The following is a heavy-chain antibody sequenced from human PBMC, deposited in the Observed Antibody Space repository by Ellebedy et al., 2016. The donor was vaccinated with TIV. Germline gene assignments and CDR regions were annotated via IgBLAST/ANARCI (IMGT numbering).Heavy chain of an antibody. CDR2: ISSSSSYI. Sequence: GGSLRLSXAASGFTFSSYSMNWVRQAPGKGLEWVSSISSSSSYIYYADSVKGRFTISRDNAKNSLYLQMNSLRAEDTAVYYCARARYDILTGYHNWGQGTLVTVSS. CDR1: GFTFSSYS. D-gene: IGHD3-9*01. J-gene: IGHJ4*02. CDR3: ARARYDILTGYHN. V-gene: IGHV3-21*01.